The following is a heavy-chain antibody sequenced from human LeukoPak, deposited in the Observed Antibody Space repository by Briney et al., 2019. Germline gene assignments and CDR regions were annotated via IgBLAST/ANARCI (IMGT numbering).Heavy chain of an antibody. D-gene: IGHD3-10*01. CDR2: IYYSGST. CDR1: GGSISGSYSY. J-gene: IGHJ5*02. Sequence: SETLSLTCTVSGGSISGSYSYWGWIRQPPGKGLEWIGNIYYSGSTYYNPSLKSRVTISVDTSKNHFSLKLNSVTAADTAVYYCARGRGDLLWFGELLLYWFDPWGQGTLVTVSS. CDR3: ARGRGDLLWFGELLLYWFDP. V-gene: IGHV4-39*07.